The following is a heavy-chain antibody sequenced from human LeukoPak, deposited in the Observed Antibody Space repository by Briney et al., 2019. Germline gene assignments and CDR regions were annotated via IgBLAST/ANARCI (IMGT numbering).Heavy chain of an antibody. V-gene: IGHV4-59*08. CDR1: GGSISSYC. D-gene: IGHD5-24*01. CDR3: ARQTKMNYWYFDL. Sequence: SETLSLTCTVSGGSISSYCWSWIRQPPGKGLEWIGYIYYSGSTNYNPSLKSRVTISVDTSKNQFSLKLSSVTAADTAVYYCARQTKMNYWYFDLWGRGTLVTVSS. CDR2: IYYSGST. J-gene: IGHJ2*01.